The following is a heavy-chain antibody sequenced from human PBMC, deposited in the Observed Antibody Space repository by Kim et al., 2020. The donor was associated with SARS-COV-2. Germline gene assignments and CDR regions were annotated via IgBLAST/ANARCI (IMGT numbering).Heavy chain of an antibody. V-gene: IGHV3-43*02. CDR3: AKDMWLGEDTAMVCYY. CDR2: ISGDGGST. J-gene: IGHJ4*02. D-gene: IGHD5-18*01. CDR1: GFTFDDYA. Sequence: GGSLRLSCAASGFTFDDYAMHWVCQAQGTGMEWVSLISGDGGSTYYADSVKGRFTISRDNSKNSLYLQMNSLRTEYTTLYYCAKDMWLGEDTAMVCYYWGQRALVTVSS.